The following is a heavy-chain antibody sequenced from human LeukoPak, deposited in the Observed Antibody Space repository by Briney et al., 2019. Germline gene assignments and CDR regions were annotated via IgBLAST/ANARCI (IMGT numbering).Heavy chain of an antibody. D-gene: IGHD6-19*01. V-gene: IGHV3-21*01. CDR3: ARGLYLGSGWPRHYYMDV. CDR1: GFTFSSYG. Sequence: GGSLRLSCAASGFTFSSYGMHWVRQAPGKGLEWVSSITSSSTYIYYADSVKGRFTISRDNAKNSLYLQMNSLRAEDTAVYYCARGLYLGSGWPRHYYMDVWGKGTTVTVSS. J-gene: IGHJ6*03. CDR2: ITSSSTYI.